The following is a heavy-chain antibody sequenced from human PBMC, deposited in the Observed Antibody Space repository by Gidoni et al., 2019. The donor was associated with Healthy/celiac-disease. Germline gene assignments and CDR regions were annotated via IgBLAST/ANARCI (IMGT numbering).Heavy chain of an antibody. J-gene: IGHJ4*02. CDR2: ISSSSSYI. CDR1: GFTFSSYS. CDR3: ASLGIIRGY. V-gene: IGHV3-21*01. D-gene: IGHD3-10*01. Sequence: EVQLVESGGGLVKPGGYLRLSCSASGFTFSSYSMNWVRQAPGKGLEWVSSISSSSSYIYYADSVKGRFTISRDNAKNSLYLQMNSLRAEDTAVYYCASLGIIRGYWGQGTLVTVSS.